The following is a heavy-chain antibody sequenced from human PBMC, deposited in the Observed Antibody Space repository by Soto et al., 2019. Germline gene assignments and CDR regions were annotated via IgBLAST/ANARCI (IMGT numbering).Heavy chain of an antibody. J-gene: IGHJ6*02. V-gene: IGHV3-23*01. CDR1: GFTFSSYA. CDR2: ISGSGGST. CDR3: ARGGGVYDPRFYYYGMDV. D-gene: IGHD3-16*01. Sequence: EVQLLESGGGLVQPGGSLRLSCAASGFTFSSYAMSWVRQAPGKGLEWVSAISGSGGSTYYADSVKGRFTISRDNSKNTLYLQMNSLRAEDTAVYYCARGGGVYDPRFYYYGMDVWGQGTTVTVSS.